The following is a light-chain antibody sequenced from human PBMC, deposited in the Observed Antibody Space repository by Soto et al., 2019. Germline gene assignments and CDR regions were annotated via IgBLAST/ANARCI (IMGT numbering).Light chain of an antibody. V-gene: IGLV2-14*01. CDR1: SSDVGGYNY. CDR2: EVS. J-gene: IGLJ2*01. CDR3: SSFSSITREV. Sequence: HSALTQPASVSGAPRHSITISCTGTSSDVGGYNYVSWYQQHPGKTPKLMIYEVSNRPSGVSHRFSGSKSGNTASLTISGLQTEDEADYYCSSFSSITREVFGGGTKLTVL.